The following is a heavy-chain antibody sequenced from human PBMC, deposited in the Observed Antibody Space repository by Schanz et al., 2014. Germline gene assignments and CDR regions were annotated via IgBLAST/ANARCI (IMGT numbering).Heavy chain of an antibody. D-gene: IGHD1-1*01. CDR3: VRRHDGPDY. Sequence: EVQLVESGGGLVQPGGSLRLSCTASGFTFSDYWMRWVRQAPGKGPEWLANIKHDGGVKGYVDSVEGRFTISRDNDKRSLIRQMTSLSVEDKSVYSCVRRHDGPDYWGQGTLVTVSS. V-gene: IGHV3-7*01. CDR2: IKHDGGVK. CDR1: GFTFSDYW. J-gene: IGHJ4*03.